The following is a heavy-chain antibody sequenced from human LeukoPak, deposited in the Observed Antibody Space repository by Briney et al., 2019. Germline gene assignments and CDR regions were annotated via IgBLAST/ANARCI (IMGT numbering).Heavy chain of an antibody. J-gene: IGHJ4*02. CDR1: GYTFTNYD. CDR3: ARAAGDLDY. V-gene: IGHV1-8*01. CDR2: MSPNSGNT. Sequence: GASVKVSCKASGYTFTNYDINWVRQATGQGLEWVGWMSPNSGNTGSAQKSQGRVTMTRDTSISTAYMELSSLRSEDTAIYYCARAAGDLDYWGQGTLVTVSS.